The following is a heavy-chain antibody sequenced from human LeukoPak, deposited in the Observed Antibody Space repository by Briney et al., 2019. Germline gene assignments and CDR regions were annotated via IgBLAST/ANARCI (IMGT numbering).Heavy chain of an antibody. CDR2: MIPIFGTA. D-gene: IGHD6-6*01. V-gene: IGHV1-69*06. J-gene: IGHJ5*02. Sequence: SVKVSCKASEGTFSSYAISWVRQAPGQGLEWMGGMIPIFGTANYAQKFQGRVTITADKSTSTAYMELSSLRSEDTAVYYCARDPRQLIAAFDWFDPWGQGTLVTVSS. CDR1: EGTFSSYA. CDR3: ARDPRQLIAAFDWFDP.